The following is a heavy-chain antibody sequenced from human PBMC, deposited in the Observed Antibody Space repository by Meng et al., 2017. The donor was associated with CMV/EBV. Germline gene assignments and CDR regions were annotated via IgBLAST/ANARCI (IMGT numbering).Heavy chain of an antibody. V-gene: IGHV3-30*04. J-gene: IGHJ4*02. Sequence: GESLKISCAASGFTLNNHATHWVRQAPGKGLEWVAVISYDGTDKYYGYSVKGRFTISRDNSKNTLYLQMNSLRAEDTAVYYCARDHGYCGSTSCYRNLDCWGQGTLVTVSS. CDR1: GFTLNNHA. CDR3: ARDHGYCGSTSCYRNLDC. CDR2: ISYDGTDK. D-gene: IGHD2-2*02.